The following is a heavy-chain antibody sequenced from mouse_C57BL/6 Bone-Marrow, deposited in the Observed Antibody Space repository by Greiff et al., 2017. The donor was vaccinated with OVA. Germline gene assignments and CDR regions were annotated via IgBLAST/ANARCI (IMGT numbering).Heavy chain of an antibody. CDR1: GYTFTSYG. J-gene: IGHJ2*01. Sequence: VQLQQSGAELARPGASVKLSCKASGYTFTSYGISWVKQRTGQGLEWIGEIYPRSGNTYYNEKFKGKATLTADKSSSTAYMELRSLTSEDSAVYFCARSSDYYGSRSFDYWGQGTTLTVSS. CDR2: IYPRSGNT. V-gene: IGHV1-81*01. D-gene: IGHD1-1*01. CDR3: ARSSDYYGSRSFDY.